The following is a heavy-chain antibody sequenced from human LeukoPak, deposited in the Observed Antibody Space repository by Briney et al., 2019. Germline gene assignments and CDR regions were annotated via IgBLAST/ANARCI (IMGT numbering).Heavy chain of an antibody. V-gene: IGHV3-30-3*01. J-gene: IGHJ6*02. CDR1: GFTFSSYA. CDR3: ARDVNYYDSSALGGYYGMDV. D-gene: IGHD3-22*01. Sequence: PGGSLRLSCAASGFTFSSYAMPWVRQAPGKGLEWVAVISYDGSNKYYADSVKGRFTISRDNSKNTLYLQMNSLRAEDTAVYYCARDVNYYDSSALGGYYGMDVWGQGTTVTVSS. CDR2: ISYDGSNK.